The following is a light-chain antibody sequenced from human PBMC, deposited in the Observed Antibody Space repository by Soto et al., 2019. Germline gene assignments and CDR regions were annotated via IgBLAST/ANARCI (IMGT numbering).Light chain of an antibody. Sequence: DIQMSQGPSTRSACVGDRVTITCRASQSISIWLAWYQKKPGKDPKILIYGASSLESGVPSRFSGSGSGTEFNLTIGGLQTDDCATYEGQHYNAFTWPFGQGTK. V-gene: IGKV1-5*01. CDR1: QSISIW. CDR3: QHYNAFTWP. J-gene: IGKJ1*01. CDR2: GAS.